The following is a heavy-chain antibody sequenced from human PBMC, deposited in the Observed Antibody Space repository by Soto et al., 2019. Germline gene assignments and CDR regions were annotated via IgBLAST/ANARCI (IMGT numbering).Heavy chain of an antibody. D-gene: IGHD6-19*01. Sequence: VQLVESGGNLVQPGRSLRLSCVASGSNIDDYAMHWVRQAPGKGLQWVSSITWNSAYIAYAGSVEGRFTISRDNAKNSVFLQMNSLRPEDTAVYFCTRVAVAGTDYTWFDPWGQGTLVIVSS. V-gene: IGHV3-9*01. CDR2: ITWNSAYI. CDR1: GSNIDDYA. CDR3: TRVAVAGTDYTWFDP. J-gene: IGHJ5*02.